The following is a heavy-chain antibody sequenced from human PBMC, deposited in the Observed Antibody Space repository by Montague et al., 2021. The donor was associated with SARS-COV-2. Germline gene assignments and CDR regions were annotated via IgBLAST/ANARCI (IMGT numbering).Heavy chain of an antibody. CDR1: GGSISSGGYY. CDR2: IYYSGST. J-gene: IGHJ4*02. V-gene: IGHV4-31*03. Sequence: SQTLSLTCTVSGGSISSGGYYWSWIRQPPGKGLEWIGYIYYSGSTYYNPSLKSRVTISVDTSKNQFSLKLSSVTAADTAVYYCARAPRNIFGVVLTFDYWGQGTLVTVSS. CDR3: ARAPRNIFGVVLTFDY. D-gene: IGHD3-3*01.